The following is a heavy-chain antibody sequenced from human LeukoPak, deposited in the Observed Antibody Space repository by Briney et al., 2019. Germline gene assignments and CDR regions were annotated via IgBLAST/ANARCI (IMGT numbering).Heavy chain of an antibody. J-gene: IGHJ6*02. V-gene: IGHV1-8*01. D-gene: IGHD6-19*01. Sequence: ASVNVSCKASGYTFTSYDINRVRQATGPGREWMGWMNPNSGNTAYAQKFQGRVTMTRNTSISTAYMELSSLRSEDTAVYYCARTEQWLVPLYYYYGMDVWGQGTTVTVSS. CDR3: ARTEQWLVPLYYYYGMDV. CDR1: GYTFTSYD. CDR2: MNPNSGNT.